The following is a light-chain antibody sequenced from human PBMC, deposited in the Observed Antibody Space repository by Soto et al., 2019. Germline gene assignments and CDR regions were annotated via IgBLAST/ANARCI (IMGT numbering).Light chain of an antibody. CDR3: QQYYSTPPT. V-gene: IGKV4-1*01. Sequence: DIVMTQSPDSLAVSLGERATINCKSSQSVLYSSNNKNYLAWYQQKPRQPPKLLIYWASTRESGVPARFSGSGSGTDFTLTISSLQAEDVADYYCQQYYSTPPTFGQGTKLEIK. J-gene: IGKJ2*01. CDR2: WAS. CDR1: QSVLYSSNNKNY.